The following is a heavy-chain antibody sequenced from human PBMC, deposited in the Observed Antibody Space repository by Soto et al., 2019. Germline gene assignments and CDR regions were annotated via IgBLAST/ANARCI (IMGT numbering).Heavy chain of an antibody. CDR1: GFTFSSYA. D-gene: IGHD6-19*01. CDR3: AKVRLGSGWSRDHDAFDI. Sequence: GGSLRLSCAASGFTFSSYAMSWVRQAPGKGLEWVSAISGSGGSTYYADSVKGRFTISRDNSKNTLYLQMNSLRAEDTAVYYCAKVRLGSGWSRDHDAFDIWRQRTMVTVSS. CDR2: ISGSGGST. V-gene: IGHV3-23*01. J-gene: IGHJ3*02.